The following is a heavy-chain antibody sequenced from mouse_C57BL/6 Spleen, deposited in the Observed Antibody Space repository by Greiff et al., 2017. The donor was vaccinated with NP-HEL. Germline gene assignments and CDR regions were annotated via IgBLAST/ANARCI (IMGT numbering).Heavy chain of an antibody. V-gene: IGHV14-2*01. CDR1: GFNIKDYY. CDR2: IDPEDGET. D-gene: IGHD1-1*01. CDR3: ASSSTTVVAKDY. Sequence: EVQGVESGAELVKPGASVKLSCTASGFNIKDYYMHWVKQRTEQGLEWIGRIDPEDGETKYAPKFQGKATITADTSSNTAYLQLSSLTSEDTAVYYCASSSTTVVAKDYWGQGTTLTVSS. J-gene: IGHJ2*01.